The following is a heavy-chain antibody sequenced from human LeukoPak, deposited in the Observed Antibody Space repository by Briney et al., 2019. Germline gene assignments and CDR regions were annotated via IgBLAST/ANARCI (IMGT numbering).Heavy chain of an antibody. Sequence: PGGSLRLSCAASGFTFSSYSMNWVRQAPGKGLEWVSSISSSSSYIYYADSVKGRFTISRDNAKNSLYLQMNSLRAEDTAVYYCARAAGDVHYYCGMDVWGQGTTVTVSS. CDR1: GFTFSSYS. CDR3: ARAAGDVHYYCGMDV. V-gene: IGHV3-21*01. J-gene: IGHJ6*02. D-gene: IGHD3-10*01. CDR2: ISSSSSYI.